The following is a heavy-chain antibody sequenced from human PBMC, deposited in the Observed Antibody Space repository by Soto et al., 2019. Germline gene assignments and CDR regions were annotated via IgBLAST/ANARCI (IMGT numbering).Heavy chain of an antibody. J-gene: IGHJ4*02. Sequence: QVQLQESGPGLVKPSETMSLTCTVSGVSLSNSYCSWARQPPGKGLEWIGHIWTSGSTNYNPSLRSRVTLSVDTSKQQVSLQLSSVTATDTAVYYCAKGGGSYTTGWYNDYWGQGTLVTVSS. CDR3: AKGGGSYTTGWYNDY. CDR2: IWTSGST. V-gene: IGHV4-4*08. CDR1: GVSLSNSY. D-gene: IGHD6-19*01.